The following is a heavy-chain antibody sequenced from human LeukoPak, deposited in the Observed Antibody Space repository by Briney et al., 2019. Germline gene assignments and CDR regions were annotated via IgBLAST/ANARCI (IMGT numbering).Heavy chain of an antibody. CDR3: ARDGFNDRSGDNDGFDM. CDR2: INSDGSNT. CDR1: GFAFSSHW. J-gene: IGHJ3*02. D-gene: IGHD1-1*01. V-gene: IGHV3-74*01. Sequence: GGSLRLSCAASGFAFSSHWMHWVRQVPGKGLVWVSRINSDGSNTIYADSVEGRFTISRDTSKDTLYLQMNSLRADDTAVYYCARDGFNDRSGDNDGFDMWGQGTMVTVSS.